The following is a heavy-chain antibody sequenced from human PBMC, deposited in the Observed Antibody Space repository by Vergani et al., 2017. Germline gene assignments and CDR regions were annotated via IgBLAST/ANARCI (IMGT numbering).Heavy chain of an antibody. J-gene: IGHJ5*02. CDR1: GYSLTSYW. D-gene: IGHD5-18*01. CDR3: ARGRIQLDCGFDP. V-gene: IGHV5-51*01. Sequence: EVQLVQSGAEVKKPGESLQISCKGSGYSLTSYWIGWLRQMPGKGLEWMGIIYPGDSDTRYSPSFQGQVTISADKSISTAYLQWSSLKASDTAMYYCARGRIQLDCGFDPWGQGTLVTVSS. CDR2: IYPGDSDT.